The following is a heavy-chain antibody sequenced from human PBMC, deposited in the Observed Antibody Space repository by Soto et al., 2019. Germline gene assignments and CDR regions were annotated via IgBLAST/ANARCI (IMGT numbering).Heavy chain of an antibody. CDR1: GFTVSSNY. CDR3: ASSGSKPRFDY. V-gene: IGHV3-66*01. D-gene: IGHD1-26*01. CDR2: TYSGGFT. Sequence: GGSLRLSCAASGFTVSSNYMSWVRQAPGKGLEWVSITYSGGFTYYADSVKGRFTITRDNSKNTLDLQMNSLRAEDTAVYYCASSGSKPRFDYWGQGTLVTVSS. J-gene: IGHJ4*02.